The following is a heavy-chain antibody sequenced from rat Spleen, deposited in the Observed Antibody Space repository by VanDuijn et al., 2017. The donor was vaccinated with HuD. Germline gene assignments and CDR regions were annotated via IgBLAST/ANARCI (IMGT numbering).Heavy chain of an antibody. CDR3: TRPDYPGITGVMDA. CDR2: ISNAGSIT. D-gene: IGHD1-4*01. Sequence: EVQLVESGGGLVQPGRSLELSCVASGFTFNNYWMTWIRQAPGKGLEWVASISNAGSITYYPDSVKGRFTISRDNARSILYLQMNSLRSEDTATYYCTRPDYPGITGVMDAWGQGTSVTVSS. V-gene: IGHV5-31*01. J-gene: IGHJ4*01. CDR1: GFTFNNYW.